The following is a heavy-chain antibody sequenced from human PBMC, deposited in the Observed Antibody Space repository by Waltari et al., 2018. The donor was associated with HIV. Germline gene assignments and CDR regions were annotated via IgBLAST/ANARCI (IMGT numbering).Heavy chain of an antibody. J-gene: IGHJ5*01. Sequence: KKPGSSVKVSCKASGGAFVSHSFNWVRQAPGQGLEWMGRAIPMFGTANYARKFQGRVTITADKSTTTAYMELNGLRIDDTAVYYCASARETMGVDFDSWGQGTLVTVS. V-gene: IGHV1-69*08. CDR3: ASARETMGVDFDS. CDR1: GGAFVSHS. CDR2: AIPMFGTA. D-gene: IGHD3-3*01.